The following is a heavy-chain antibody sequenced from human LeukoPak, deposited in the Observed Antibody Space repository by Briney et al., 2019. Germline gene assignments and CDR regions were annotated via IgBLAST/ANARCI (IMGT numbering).Heavy chain of an antibody. V-gene: IGHV4-59*12. CDR1: GGSISGYY. CDR2: IYYSGST. J-gene: IGHJ4*02. Sequence: SETLSLTCTVSGGSISGYYWSWIRQPPGKGLEWIGYIYYSGSTNYNPSLKSRVTISVDTSKNQFSLKLNSVTAADTAVYYCAGGYYYGSGSRFFDYWGQGTLVTVSS. D-gene: IGHD3-10*01. CDR3: AGGYYYGSGSRFFDY.